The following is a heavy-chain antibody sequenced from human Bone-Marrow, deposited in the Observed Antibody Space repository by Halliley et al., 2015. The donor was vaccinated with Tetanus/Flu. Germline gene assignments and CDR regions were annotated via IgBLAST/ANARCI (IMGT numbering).Heavy chain of an antibody. D-gene: IGHD3-22*01. Sequence: DGRTTTYADSVKGRFSISRDNAKNTLYLQMSSLRAEDTAVYYCARNLHRGYDSSGVDYWGQGTLVTVSS. J-gene: IGHJ4*02. V-gene: IGHV3-74*01. CDR3: ARNLHRGYDSSGVDY. CDR2: DGRTT.